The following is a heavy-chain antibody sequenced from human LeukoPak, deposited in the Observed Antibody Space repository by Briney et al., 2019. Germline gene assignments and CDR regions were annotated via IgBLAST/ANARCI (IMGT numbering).Heavy chain of an antibody. J-gene: IGHJ6*02. D-gene: IGHD6-13*01. Sequence: GGSLRLSCAASGFTFSSYSMNWVRQAPGKGLEWVAVISYDGSNKYYADSVKGRFTISRDNSKNTLYLQMNSLRAEDTAVYYCARDRVAAAGTPSWDNYYYYGMDVWGQGTTVTVSS. CDR2: ISYDGSNK. CDR1: GFTFSSYS. V-gene: IGHV3-30*03. CDR3: ARDRVAAAGTPSWDNYYYYGMDV.